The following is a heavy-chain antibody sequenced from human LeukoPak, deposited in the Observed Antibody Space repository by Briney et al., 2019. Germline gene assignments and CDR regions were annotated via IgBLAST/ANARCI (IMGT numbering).Heavy chain of an antibody. CDR1: GFTFSSYA. CDR3: AKDGGIQLWLPMDY. J-gene: IGHJ4*02. Sequence: GGSLRLSCAASGFTFSSYAMHWVRQAPGKGLEWVAVISYDGSNKYYADSVKGRFTISRDNSKNTLYLQMNSLRAEDTAVYYCAKDGGIQLWLPMDYWGQGTLVTVSS. D-gene: IGHD5-18*01. V-gene: IGHV3-30-3*01. CDR2: ISYDGSNK.